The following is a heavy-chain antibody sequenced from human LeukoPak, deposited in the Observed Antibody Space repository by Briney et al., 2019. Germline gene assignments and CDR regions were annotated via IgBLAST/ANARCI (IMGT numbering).Heavy chain of an antibody. D-gene: IGHD3-3*01. V-gene: IGHV4-39*02. CDR2: IYYSGST. Sequence: PSETLSLTCPVSGGSVISSSDSWGWIRQTPDKGLGWIGSIYYSGSTYYNPSLKSRVTIYVDTSKNQFSLSLNSVTAADTAVYYCASDFWSGYPAEIWGQGTLVTVSS. J-gene: IGHJ4*02. CDR1: GGSVISSSDS. CDR3: ASDFWSGYPAEI.